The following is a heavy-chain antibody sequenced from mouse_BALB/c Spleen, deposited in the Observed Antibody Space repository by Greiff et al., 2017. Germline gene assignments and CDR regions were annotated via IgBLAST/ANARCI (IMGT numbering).Heavy chain of an antibody. V-gene: IGHV5-17*02. J-gene: IGHJ4*01. D-gene: IGHD6-1*01. Sequence: EVMLVESGGGLVQPGGSRKLSCAASGFTFSSFGMHWVRQAPEKGLEWVAYISSGSSTIYYADTVKGRFTISSDNPKNTLFLQMTSLRSEDTAMYYCARDLPYYYAMDYWGQGTSVTVSS. CDR1: GFTFSSFG. CDR3: ARDLPYYYAMDY. CDR2: ISSGSSTI.